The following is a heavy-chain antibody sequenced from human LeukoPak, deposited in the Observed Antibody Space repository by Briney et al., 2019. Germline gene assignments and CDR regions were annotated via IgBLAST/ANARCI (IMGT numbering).Heavy chain of an antibody. CDR1: GFTLSSYA. CDR3: ATFTWDSRAYYYYGMDV. V-gene: IGHV3-23*01. Sequence: GGSLRLSCAASGFTLSSYAMSWVRQAPGKGLEWVSGISGSGVATFYADSVKGRFIISRDNSKNTLYLQMDSLRAEDTAVYYCATFTWDSRAYYYYGMDVWGKGTTVTVSS. J-gene: IGHJ6*04. CDR2: ISGSGVAT. D-gene: IGHD1-26*01.